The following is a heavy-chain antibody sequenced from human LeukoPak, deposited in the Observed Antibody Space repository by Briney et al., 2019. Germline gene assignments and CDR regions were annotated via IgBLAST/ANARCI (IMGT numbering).Heavy chain of an antibody. CDR1: GGSFSGYY. Sequence: SETLSLTCAVYGGSFSGYYWSWIRQPPGKGLEWIGEINHSGSTNYNPSPKSRVTISVDTSKNQFSLKLSSVTAADTAVYYCARAGQVVWFDPWGQGTLVTVSS. CDR2: INHSGST. V-gene: IGHV4-34*01. J-gene: IGHJ5*02. CDR3: ARAGQVVWFDP. D-gene: IGHD2-2*01.